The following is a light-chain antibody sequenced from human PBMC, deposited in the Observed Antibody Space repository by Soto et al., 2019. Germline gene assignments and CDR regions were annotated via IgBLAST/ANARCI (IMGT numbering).Light chain of an antibody. CDR2: EVS. CDR1: SSDVGYYNY. Sequence: QSVLTQPPSASGSPGQSVTISCTGTSSDVGYYNYVSWYQQHPGKAPKLMIYEVSMRPSGVPDRFSGSKSGNTASLTVSGLQDEDEADYYCSSYAGTNNLGVFGTGTKVTVL. V-gene: IGLV2-8*01. J-gene: IGLJ1*01. CDR3: SSYAGTNNLGV.